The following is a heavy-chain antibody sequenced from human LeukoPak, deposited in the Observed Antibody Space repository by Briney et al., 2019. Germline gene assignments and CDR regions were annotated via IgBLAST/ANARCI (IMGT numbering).Heavy chain of an antibody. J-gene: IGHJ4*02. CDR1: GGSIISNNFY. CDR2: INYSGST. CDR3: ARHGSYYGSGSCY. V-gene: IGHV4-39*01. Sequence: SETLSLTXTVSGGSIISNNFYWGWIRQPPGKGLEWIGNINYSGSTSYNPSLKSRVTISVDTSKNQFSLKLTSVAAADTAVYYCARHGSYYGSGSCYWGQGTLVTVSS. D-gene: IGHD3-10*01.